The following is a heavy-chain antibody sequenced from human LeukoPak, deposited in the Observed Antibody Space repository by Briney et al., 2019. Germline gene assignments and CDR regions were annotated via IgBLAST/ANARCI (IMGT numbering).Heavy chain of an antibody. CDR3: ARVTTVTTNDYYYYYMDV. CDR2: IYTSGST. Sequence: SETLSLTCTVSGGSISSGSYYWSWLRQPAGTGLEWIGRIYTSGSTNYNPSLKSRVTISVDTSKNQFSLKLSSVTAADTAVYYCARVTTVTTNDYYYYYMDVWGKGTTVTISS. V-gene: IGHV4-61*02. J-gene: IGHJ6*03. D-gene: IGHD4-17*01. CDR1: GGSISSGSYY.